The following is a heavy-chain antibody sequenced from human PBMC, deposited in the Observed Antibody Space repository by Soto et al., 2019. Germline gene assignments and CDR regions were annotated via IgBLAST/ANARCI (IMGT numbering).Heavy chain of an antibody. V-gene: IGHV4-30-2*01. Sequence: SETLSLTCAVSGGSISSGGYSWSWIRQPPGKGLEWIGYIYHSGSTYYNPSLKSRVTISVDRYKNQFSLKLSSVTAAETAVYYCARGLQRPYWFDHWGQGNLVTVS. CDR3: ARGLQRPYWFDH. D-gene: IGHD4-4*01. J-gene: IGHJ5*02. CDR1: GGSISSGGYS. CDR2: IYHSGST.